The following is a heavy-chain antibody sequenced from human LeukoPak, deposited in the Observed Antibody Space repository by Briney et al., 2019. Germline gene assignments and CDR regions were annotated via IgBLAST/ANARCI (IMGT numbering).Heavy chain of an antibody. Sequence: PSETLSLTCTVSGGSISSSSYYWGWIRQPPGKGLEWIGSVYYSGSTYYNPSLKSRVTISVDTSKNQFSLKLSSVTAADTAVYYCARAITMVRGVIITGFDYWGQGTPVTVSS. CDR2: VYYSGST. D-gene: IGHD3-10*01. V-gene: IGHV4-39*01. CDR1: GGSISSSSYY. CDR3: ARAITMVRGVIITGFDY. J-gene: IGHJ4*02.